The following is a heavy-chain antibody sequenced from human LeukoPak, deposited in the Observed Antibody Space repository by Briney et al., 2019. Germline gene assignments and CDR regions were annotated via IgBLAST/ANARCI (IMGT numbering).Heavy chain of an antibody. J-gene: IGHJ4*02. V-gene: IGHV4-39*01. CDR2: MYHSGTT. CDR3: ARHRGRNGGYVFDY. D-gene: IGHD2-8*01. Sequence: PSETLSLTCSVSGGSITITNYYWGWVRQPPGKGLEWIGSMYHSGTTYYNPSLKTRLTISVHTSKNQFSLNLSAVTAADTALYFCARHRGRNGGYVFDYWGQGTLVTVSS. CDR1: GGSITITNYY.